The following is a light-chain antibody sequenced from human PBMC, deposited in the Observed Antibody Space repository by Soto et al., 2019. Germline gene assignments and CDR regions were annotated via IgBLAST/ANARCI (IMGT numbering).Light chain of an antibody. V-gene: IGKV3-11*01. CDR2: DAF. CDR1: QSVSSY. Sequence: EIVLTQSPATLPLSPRERATLCCRASQSVSSYLAWYQHNPGQAPRLLIYDAFIRATDIPARFSGSGSGTDITLTISCLEPEDLAVYYCQQRSNWPFTFGQGTRLEIK. CDR3: QQRSNWPFT. J-gene: IGKJ5*01.